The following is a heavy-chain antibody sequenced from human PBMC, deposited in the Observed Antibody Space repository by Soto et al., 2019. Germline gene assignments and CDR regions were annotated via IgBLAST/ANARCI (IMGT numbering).Heavy chain of an antibody. V-gene: IGHV4-4*07. D-gene: IGHD3-16*01. CDR1: GNSIIGYY. J-gene: IGHJ5*02. CDR2: IYTSGST. Sequence: SETLSLTCSASGNSIIGYYWIFIRHPALRGMEWIVRIYTSGSTSYNPSLKSRVTMSVDTSKIQFSLKLSSVTAADTAVYYCVREGGDNWFDPWGQGTLVTVSS. CDR3: VREGGDNWFDP.